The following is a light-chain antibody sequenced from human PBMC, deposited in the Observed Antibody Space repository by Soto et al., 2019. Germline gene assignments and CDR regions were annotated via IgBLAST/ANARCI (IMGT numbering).Light chain of an antibody. CDR2: DVS. CDR3: CSYAFSYTFV. Sequence: QSVLTQPRSVSGSPGQSVTISCTGTSSDVGGYNYVSWYQQHPGKDPKLMIYDVSERPSGVPDRFSGSKSGNTASLTISGLQAEDEAAYYCCSYAFSYTFVFAHATKVTVL. V-gene: IGLV2-11*01. CDR1: SSDVGGYNY. J-gene: IGLJ1*01.